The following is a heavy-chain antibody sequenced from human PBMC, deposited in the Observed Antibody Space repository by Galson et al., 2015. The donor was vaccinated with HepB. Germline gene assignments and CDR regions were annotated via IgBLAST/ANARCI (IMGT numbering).Heavy chain of an antibody. V-gene: IGHV3-11*04. D-gene: IGHD2-21*02. J-gene: IGHJ3*02. CDR1: GFTFSDYY. Sequence: SLRLSCAASGFTFSDYYMSWIRQAPGKGLEWVSYISSSGTTTIYYADSVKGRFTISRDNAKNSLYLQMNSLRAEDTAVYYCARDGGGGGDSDAFDIWGQGTMVTVSS. CDR2: ISSSGTTTI. CDR3: ARDGGGGGDSDAFDI.